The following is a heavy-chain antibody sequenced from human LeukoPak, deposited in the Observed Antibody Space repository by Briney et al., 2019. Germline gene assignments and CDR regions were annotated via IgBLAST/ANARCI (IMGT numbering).Heavy chain of an antibody. CDR2: INHSGST. V-gene: IGHV4-34*01. J-gene: IGHJ4*02. CDR3: ARREAATFDY. CDR1: GGSFSGYY. D-gene: IGHD2-15*01. Sequence: SETLSLTCAVYGGSFSGYYWSWIRQPPGKGLEWIGEINHSGSTNYNPSLKSRVTISVDTSKNQFSLKLSSATAADTAVYYCARREAATFDYWGQGTLVTVSS.